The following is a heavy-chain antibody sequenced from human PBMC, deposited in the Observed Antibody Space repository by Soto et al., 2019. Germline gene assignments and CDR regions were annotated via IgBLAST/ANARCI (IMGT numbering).Heavy chain of an antibody. Sequence: QVQLQESGPGLVKPSGTLTLICAVSGGSISGTNWWSWIRQSPEKGLEWIGEIYHSGNTNYNPSLKSRLSISVDKSKNQFSLTLRSVTAADTAVYFCATGREACSDWGQGLLVTVSS. CDR1: GGSISGTNW. J-gene: IGHJ4*02. CDR2: IYHSGNT. CDR3: ATGREACSD. V-gene: IGHV4-4*02. D-gene: IGHD2-15*01.